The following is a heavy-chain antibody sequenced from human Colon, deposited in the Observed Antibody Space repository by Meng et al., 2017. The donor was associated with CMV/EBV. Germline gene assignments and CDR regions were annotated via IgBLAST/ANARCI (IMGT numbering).Heavy chain of an antibody. CDR1: GFTFNTYA. CDR2: IRDGGET. V-gene: IGHV3-23*01. J-gene: IGHJ4*02. Sequence: GESLKISCTASGFTFNTYALNWVRQAPGKGLEWVAGIRDGGETFYAGSVKDRFTISRDDSRNTLYLQMNSLRGEDTALYYCAKAIDFDSWGQGTLVTVSS. CDR3: AKAIDFDS.